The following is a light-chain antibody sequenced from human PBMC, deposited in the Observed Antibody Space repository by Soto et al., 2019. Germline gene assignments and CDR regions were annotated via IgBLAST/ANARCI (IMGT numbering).Light chain of an antibody. CDR1: SSDVGSYNY. V-gene: IGLV2-14*03. J-gene: IGLJ1*01. Sequence: QSALTQRASVSGSPGQSITISCTGTSSDVGSYNYVSWYQQHPGKAPKLMIFEVTNRPSGISNRFSGSRSGNTASLTISDLQAEDDAEYYCNSYTGSNTFVFGTGTKLTVL. CDR3: NSYTGSNTFV. CDR2: EVT.